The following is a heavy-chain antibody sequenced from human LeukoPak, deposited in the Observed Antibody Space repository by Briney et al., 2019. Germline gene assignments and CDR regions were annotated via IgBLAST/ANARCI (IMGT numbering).Heavy chain of an antibody. CDR3: AKTRPLDSSSWSHGDY. V-gene: IGHV3-23*01. CDR2: ISGSGDST. CDR1: GFTFSNFW. Sequence: GESLRLSCTASGFTFSNFWMGWVRQAPGKGLEWVSAISGSGDSTYYGDSVKGRFTISRDNSKNTLYLQMNSLRAEDTAVYYCAKTRPLDSSSWSHGDYWGQGTLVTVSS. D-gene: IGHD6-13*01. J-gene: IGHJ4*02.